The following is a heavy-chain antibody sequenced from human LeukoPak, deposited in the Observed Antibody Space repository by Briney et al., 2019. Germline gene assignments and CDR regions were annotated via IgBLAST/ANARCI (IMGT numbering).Heavy chain of an antibody. CDR2: ISSSGSTI. J-gene: IGHJ4*02. D-gene: IGHD6-6*01. CDR1: GFTFSSYE. CDR3: ARGRDSSSSYPGY. Sequence: GGSLRLSCAASGFTFSSYEMNWVRQAPGKGLEWVSYISSSGSTIYYADSVKGRFTISRDNAKNSLYLQMNSLRAEDTAVYCCARGRDSSSSYPGYWGQGTLVTVSS. V-gene: IGHV3-48*03.